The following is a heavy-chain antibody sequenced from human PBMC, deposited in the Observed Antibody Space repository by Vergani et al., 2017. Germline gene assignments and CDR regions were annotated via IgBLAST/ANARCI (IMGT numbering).Heavy chain of an antibody. D-gene: IGHD1-20*01. CDR3: ARAYGRYDWFDY. V-gene: IGHV3-33*01. CDR1: GFTLSSHA. CDR2: IWYDGSKE. J-gene: IGHJ4*01. Sequence: QVQLEESGGGVVQPGRSLRLSCAGSGFTLSSHAMHWVRQAPGKGLEWVAFIWYDGSKEYYADSVKGRFTISRDNSKNTLYLQMNSLRVEDTAVYYCARAYGRYDWFDYWCQRTLVTVSS.